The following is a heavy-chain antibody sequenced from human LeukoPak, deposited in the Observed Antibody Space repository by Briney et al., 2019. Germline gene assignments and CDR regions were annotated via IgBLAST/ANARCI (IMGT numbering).Heavy chain of an antibody. D-gene: IGHD1-26*01. CDR3: ARDQSGSRGWFDP. Sequence: AASVKVSCKASGYTFTSYGISWVRPAPGQGLEWMGWISVSNGNTDYARDFQGRVTMTADTSTTTAYMELRSLRSDDTAVYYCARDQSGSRGWFDPWGQGTLVTVSS. V-gene: IGHV1-18*01. CDR2: ISVSNGNT. CDR1: GYTFTSYG. J-gene: IGHJ5*02.